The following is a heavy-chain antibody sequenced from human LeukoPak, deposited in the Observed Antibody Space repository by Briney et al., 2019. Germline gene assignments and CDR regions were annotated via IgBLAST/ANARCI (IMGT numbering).Heavy chain of an antibody. V-gene: IGHV3-33*06. D-gene: IGHD1-26*01. J-gene: IGHJ4*02. CDR3: AKVLGSGNFDY. CDR1: GFTFSSYG. CDR2: IWYDGSNK. Sequence: GGSLRLSCAASGFTFSSYGMHWVRQAPGKGLEWVAVIWYDGSNKYYADSVKGRFTISRDNSKNTLYLQMNSLRAEDTAVYYCAKVLGSGNFDYWGQGTLVTVSS.